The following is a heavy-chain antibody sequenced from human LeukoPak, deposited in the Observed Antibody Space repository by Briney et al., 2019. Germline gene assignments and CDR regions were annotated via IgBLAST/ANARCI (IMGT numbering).Heavy chain of an antibody. CDR1: GFSLSTSGVG. CDR2: IYWDDDK. CDR3: AHRHRGAAAGTWSH. V-gene: IGHV2-5*02. Sequence: SGPTLVKPTQTLTLTCTFSGFSLSTSGVGVGLIRQPPGKALEWLALIYWDDDKRYSPSLKSRLTITKDTSKNQVVLTMTNMDPVDTATYYCAHRHRGAAAGTWSHWGQGTLVTVSS. J-gene: IGHJ4*02. D-gene: IGHD6-13*01.